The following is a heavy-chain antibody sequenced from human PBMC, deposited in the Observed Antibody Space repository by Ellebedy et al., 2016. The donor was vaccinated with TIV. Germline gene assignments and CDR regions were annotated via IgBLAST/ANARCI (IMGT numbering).Heavy chain of an antibody. CDR2: ISGGGDNT. CDR1: GFTFGSFA. V-gene: IGHV3-23*01. J-gene: IGHJ4*02. D-gene: IGHD3-22*01. CDR3: AKGTSSGFNYDRVGCEY. Sequence: GGSLRLSCAASGFTFGSFAMHWVRQAPGKGLEWLSVISGGGDNTYHADSVKGRFTIIRDNSKNTLYLQIDRLRAEDTAVYYCAKGTSSGFNYDRVGCEYWGQGTLVTVSS.